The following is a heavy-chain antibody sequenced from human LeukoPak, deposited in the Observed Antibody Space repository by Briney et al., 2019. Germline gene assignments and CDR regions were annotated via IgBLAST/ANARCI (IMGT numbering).Heavy chain of an antibody. CDR2: IYYSGST. J-gene: IGHJ6*02. CDR1: GGSFSSGSYY. CDR3: ARVLAGYYYGMDV. V-gene: IGHV4-61*01. D-gene: IGHD2-15*01. Sequence: SETLSLTCTVSGGSFSSGSYYWSWIRQPPGKGLEWIGYIYYSGSTNYNPSLKSRVTISVDTSKNQFSLKLSSVTAADTAVYYCARVLAGYYYGMDVWGQGTTVTVSS.